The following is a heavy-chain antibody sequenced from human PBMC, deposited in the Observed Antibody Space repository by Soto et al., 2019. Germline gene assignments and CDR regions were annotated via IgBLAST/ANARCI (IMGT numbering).Heavy chain of an antibody. CDR2: ISGSADGT. D-gene: IGHD3-3*01. CDR1: GFTFDSYA. CDR3: AKDTVGGYSFWSGYYSDGLDV. J-gene: IGHJ3*01. Sequence: EVKLLESGGGLAQPGGSLRLSCVGSGFTFDSYAISWVRQAPGERLQWIAAISGSADGTDYAHSVRGRFTISRDNAKKTVHQQMDSLRVEDTAVYFCAKDTVGGYSFWSGYYSDGLDVWGQGTLVSVS. V-gene: IGHV3-23*01.